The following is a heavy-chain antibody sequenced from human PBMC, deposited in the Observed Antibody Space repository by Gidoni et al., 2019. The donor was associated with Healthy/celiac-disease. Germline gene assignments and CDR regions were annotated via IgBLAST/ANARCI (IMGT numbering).Heavy chain of an antibody. Sequence: QVQLQQWGEGLLKPSETLSLTCAVYGGSFSGYYWSWMRQPPGKGLEWIGEINHSGSTNYNPSLKSRFTISVDTSKNQFSLKLSSVTAADTAVYYCARGGFVGYVVYWGQGTLVTVSS. CDR1: GGSFSGYY. J-gene: IGHJ4*02. D-gene: IGHD3-3*01. V-gene: IGHV4-34*01. CDR2: INHSGST. CDR3: ARGGFVGYVVY.